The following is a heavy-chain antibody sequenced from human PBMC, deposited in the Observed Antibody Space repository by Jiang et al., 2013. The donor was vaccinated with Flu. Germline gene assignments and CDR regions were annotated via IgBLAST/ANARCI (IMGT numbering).Heavy chain of an antibody. CDR2: VYPGDSDT. V-gene: IGHV5-51*01. Sequence: SGAEVKKPGESLKISCKGFGYRFTMHWIAWVRQMPGKGLEWMGIVYPGDSDTQYNPSFQGQVTFSVDRSKSTASLQWTSLKASDTAMYYCARLDNRYNISSGQDKSYYGLDVWGQGTTVTVSS. CDR1: GYRFTMHW. CDR3: ARLDNRYNISSGQDKSYYGLDV. J-gene: IGHJ6*02. D-gene: IGHD1-1*01.